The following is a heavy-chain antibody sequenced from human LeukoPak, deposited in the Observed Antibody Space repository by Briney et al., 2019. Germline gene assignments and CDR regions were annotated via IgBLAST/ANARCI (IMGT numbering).Heavy chain of an antibody. D-gene: IGHD3-10*01. V-gene: IGHV4-4*07. Sequence: SETLSLTCTVSGGSISSYYWNWVRQPAGKGLEWIGRIHTSGSTNYNPSLKSRVTISVDTSKNQFSLKLSSVTAADTAVYYCARGGVNYKIAGPWGQGALVTVSS. J-gene: IGHJ5*02. CDR3: ARGGVNYKIAGP. CDR1: GGSISSYY. CDR2: IHTSGST.